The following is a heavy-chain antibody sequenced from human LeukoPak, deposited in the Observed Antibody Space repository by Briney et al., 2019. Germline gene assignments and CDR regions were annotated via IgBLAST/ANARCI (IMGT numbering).Heavy chain of an antibody. J-gene: IGHJ4*02. CDR2: ISGSGGST. D-gene: IGHD3-22*01. V-gene: IGHV3-23*01. Sequence: PGGSLRLSCAASGFTFSSYAMSWVRQAPGKGLEWVSAISGSGGSTYYADSVKGRFTISRDNSKNTLYLQMNSLTAEDTAVYYCAKDGYYYDSSGYLWEGYFDYWGQGTLVTVSS. CDR1: GFTFSSYA. CDR3: AKDGYYYDSSGYLWEGYFDY.